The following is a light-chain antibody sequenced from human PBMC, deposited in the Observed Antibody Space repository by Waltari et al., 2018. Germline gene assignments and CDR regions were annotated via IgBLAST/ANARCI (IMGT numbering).Light chain of an antibody. Sequence: QSVLTQPASVSGTPGQSITISCTGTTSDVGNYNLVSWYQHHPGQAPKRMICDVFKRPSGVSDRFSGSKSGKTASLTIAGLQAEDEADYYCCSYAGSGTYIFGTGTKVTVL. V-gene: IGLV2-23*02. CDR2: DVF. J-gene: IGLJ1*01. CDR1: TSDVGNYNL. CDR3: CSYAGSGTYI.